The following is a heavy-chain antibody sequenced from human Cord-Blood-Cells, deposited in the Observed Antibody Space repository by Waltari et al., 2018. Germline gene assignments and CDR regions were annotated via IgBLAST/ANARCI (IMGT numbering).Heavy chain of an antibody. CDR3: ASRLIYGDYVGPDY. D-gene: IGHD4-17*01. CDR1: GGSISSSSYY. CDR2: IYYSGCN. J-gene: IGHJ4*02. Sequence: QLQLQESGPGLVKPSETLSLTCTVSGGSISSSSYYWGWIRQPPGKGLEWIGSIYYSGCNYYNPSLKSRVPISVDTSKNQFSLKLSSVTAADTAVYYCASRLIYGDYVGPDYWGQGTLVTVSS. V-gene: IGHV4-39*01.